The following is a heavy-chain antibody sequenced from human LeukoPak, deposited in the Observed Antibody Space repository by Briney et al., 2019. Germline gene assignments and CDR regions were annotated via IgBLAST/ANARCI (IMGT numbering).Heavy chain of an antibody. CDR1: GGSISSYY. CDR2: IYYSGST. V-gene: IGHV4-59*01. CDR3: ARGRDSSGWPLFDY. J-gene: IGHJ4*02. Sequence: PSETLSLICTVSGGSISSYYWSWIRQPPGKGLEWIGYIYYSGSTNYNPSLKSRVTISVDTSKNQFSLKLSSVTAADTAVYYCARGRDSSGWPLFDYWGQGTLVAVSS. D-gene: IGHD6-19*01.